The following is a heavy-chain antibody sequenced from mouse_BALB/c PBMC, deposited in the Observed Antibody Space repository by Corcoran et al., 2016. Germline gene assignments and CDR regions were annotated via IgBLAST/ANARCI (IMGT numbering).Heavy chain of an antibody. CDR3: ARHYYGSSLFAY. D-gene: IGHD1-1*01. V-gene: IGHV1-9*01. CDR1: GYTFSSYW. J-gene: IGHJ3*01. Sequence: QVQLQQSGAELMKPGASVKISCKATGYTFSSYWIEWVKRRPGHGLEWIVEILPGSGSTNYNEKFKRKATFTADTSSNTAYMQLSSLTSEDSAVYYGARHYYGSSLFAYWGQGTLVTVSA. CDR2: ILPGSGST.